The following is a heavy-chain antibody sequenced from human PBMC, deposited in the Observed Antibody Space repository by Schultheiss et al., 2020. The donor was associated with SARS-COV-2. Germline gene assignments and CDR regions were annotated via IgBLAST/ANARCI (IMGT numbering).Heavy chain of an antibody. J-gene: IGHJ4*02. D-gene: IGHD6-19*01. V-gene: IGHV4-59*12. Sequence: SETLSLTCAVYGGSFSGYYWSWIRQPPGKGLEWIGYIYYSGSTNYNPSLKSRVTISVDTSKNQFSLKLSSVTAADTAVYYCARGKQWLVFWGQGTLVTVSS. CDR3: ARGKQWLVF. CDR1: GGSFSGYY. CDR2: IYYSGST.